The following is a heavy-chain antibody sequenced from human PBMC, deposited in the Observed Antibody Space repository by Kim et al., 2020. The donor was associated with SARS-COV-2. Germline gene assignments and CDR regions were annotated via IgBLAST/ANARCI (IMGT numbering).Heavy chain of an antibody. V-gene: IGHV1-69*04. D-gene: IGHD1-26*01. CDR2: IIPILGIA. Sequence: SVKVSCKASGGTFSSYAISWVRQAPGQGLEWMGMIIPILGIANYAQKFQGRVTITADKSTSTAYMELSSLRSEDTAVYYCARNPIVSSVDWFDPWGQGTLVTVSS. J-gene: IGHJ5*02. CDR1: GGTFSSYA. CDR3: ARNPIVSSVDWFDP.